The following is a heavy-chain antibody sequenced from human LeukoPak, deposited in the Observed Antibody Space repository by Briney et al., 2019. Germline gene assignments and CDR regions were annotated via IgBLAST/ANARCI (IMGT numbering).Heavy chain of an antibody. CDR3: GRSLGSGSDR. CDR2: THYTGET. J-gene: IGHJ5*02. V-gene: IGHV4-59*11. CDR1: GDSISGPY. Sequence: SETLSLTCNVSGDSISGPYWNWIRQSPGRGLEWIGYTHYTGETNYNPSLKSRLTMSVDTSNNQVYLRLSSVTAADTAVYYCGRSLGSGSDRWGQGTLVTVSS. D-gene: IGHD3-10*01.